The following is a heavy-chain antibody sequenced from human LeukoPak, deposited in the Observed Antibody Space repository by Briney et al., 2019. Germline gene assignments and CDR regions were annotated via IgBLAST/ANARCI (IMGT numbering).Heavy chain of an antibody. CDR2: IKKDGSEK. CDR1: GFTFSNYA. Sequence: GGSLRLSCAASGFTFSNYAMHWVRQAPGKGLEWVANIKKDGSEKKYVDSVKGRFTISRDNAENSLYLQMNSLRAEDTAVYYCAREGGSGWYSGWFDPWGQGTLVTVSS. J-gene: IGHJ5*02. V-gene: IGHV3-7*01. D-gene: IGHD6-19*01. CDR3: AREGGSGWYSGWFDP.